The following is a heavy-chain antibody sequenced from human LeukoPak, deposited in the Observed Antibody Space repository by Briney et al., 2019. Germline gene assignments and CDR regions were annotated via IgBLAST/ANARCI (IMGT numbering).Heavy chain of an antibody. CDR1: GFTFSSYW. J-gene: IGHJ4*02. V-gene: IGHV3-23*01. CDR3: ARDMITTLTFDS. Sequence: QAGGSPRLSCAASGFTFSSYWMSWVRQAPGKGLEWASSISGSGGSTYYADSVKGRFTISRDNSKNTLYLQMNSLRAEDTAVYYCARDMITTLTFDSWGQGTLVTVSS. D-gene: IGHD3-16*01. CDR2: ISGSGGST.